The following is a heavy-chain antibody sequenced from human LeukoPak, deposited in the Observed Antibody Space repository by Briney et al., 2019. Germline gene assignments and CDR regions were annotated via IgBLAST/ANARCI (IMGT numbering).Heavy chain of an antibody. CDR2: ISGSGGST. J-gene: IGHJ4*02. CDR1: GFTFSSYA. V-gene: IGHV3-23*01. Sequence: GGSLRLSCAVSGFTFSSYAMTWVRQAPGKGLEWVSGISGSGGSTYYADSVKGRFTISRDNSKNTLYLQMNSLRAEDTALYYCAKVFSQYCSGGSCCSWDYWGQGILVTVSS. CDR3: AKVFSQYCSGGSCCSWDY. D-gene: IGHD2-15*01.